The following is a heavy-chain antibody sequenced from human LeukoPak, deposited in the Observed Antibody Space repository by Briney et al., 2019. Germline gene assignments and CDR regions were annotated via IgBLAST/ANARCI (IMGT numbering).Heavy chain of an antibody. D-gene: IGHD2-15*01. Sequence: ASVKVSCKASGYTFTGYYMHWVRQAPGQGLEWMGWINPNSGGTNYAQKFQGRVTMTRDTSISTAYMELSRLRSDDTAVYYCARDSVGSVVAATPDAYWGQGTLVTVSS. CDR2: INPNSGGT. CDR3: ARDSVGSVVAATPDAY. V-gene: IGHV1-2*02. CDR1: GYTFTGYY. J-gene: IGHJ4*02.